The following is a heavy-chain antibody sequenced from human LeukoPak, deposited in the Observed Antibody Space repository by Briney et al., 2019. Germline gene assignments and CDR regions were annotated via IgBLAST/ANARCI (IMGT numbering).Heavy chain of an antibody. CDR3: VKEWNSSGWPDY. V-gene: IGHV3-30*18. Sequence: GGSLRLSCAASGFTFSIYGMHWVRQAPGKGLEWVAVISYDGSNKYYADSVKGRFTISRDNSKNTVNLQMNSLRGEDTAVYYCVKEWNSSGWPDYWGQGILVTVSS. CDR2: ISYDGSNK. CDR1: GFTFSIYG. J-gene: IGHJ4*02. D-gene: IGHD6-19*01.